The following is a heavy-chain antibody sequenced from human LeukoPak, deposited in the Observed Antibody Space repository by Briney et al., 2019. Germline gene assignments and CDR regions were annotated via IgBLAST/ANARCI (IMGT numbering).Heavy chain of an antibody. CDR1: GFTVSSNY. D-gene: IGHD3-10*01. CDR2: IYSGGST. CDR3: ARTVMLRGVLG. V-gene: IGHV3-66*01. J-gene: IGHJ4*02. Sequence: GGSLRLSCVASGFTVSSNYMSWVRQAPGKGLEWVSVIYSGGSTYYPDSVRGRFIISRDNSKNTLHLQMNSLRAEDTAVYYCARTVMLRGVLGWGQGTLVTVSS.